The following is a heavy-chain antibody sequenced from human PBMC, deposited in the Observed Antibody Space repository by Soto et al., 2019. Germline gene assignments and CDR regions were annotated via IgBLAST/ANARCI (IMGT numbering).Heavy chain of an antibody. CDR2: INPSGGST. CDR3: ARVRRGNQTYYYGSGSYYIAFDI. V-gene: IGHV1-46*01. CDR1: GDTFTSTY. Sequence: ASVKVSSKASGDTFTSTYRHWVRQAPRQGLEWMGIINPSGGSTSYAQKFQGRVTMTRDTSTSTVYMELSSLRSEDTAVYYCARVRRGNQTYYYGSGSYYIAFDIWGQGTMVTVSS. D-gene: IGHD3-10*01. J-gene: IGHJ3*02.